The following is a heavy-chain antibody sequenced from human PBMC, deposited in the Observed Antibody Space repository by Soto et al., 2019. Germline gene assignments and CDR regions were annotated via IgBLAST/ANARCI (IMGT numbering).Heavy chain of an antibody. CDR3: ARYPRAGGDY. J-gene: IGHJ4*02. CDR1: GYTLSDAN. V-gene: IGHV1-46*01. Sequence: QVQLVQSGAEVKKPGASVKVSCKASGYTLSDANINWVRQAPGQGPEWMGIINPRADSTNYAQKFQCSGNRTXDTSTSTVYMELSSLRSEDTAVDYCARYPRAGGDYWGQGTLVTVSS. D-gene: IGHD6-19*01. CDR2: INPRADST.